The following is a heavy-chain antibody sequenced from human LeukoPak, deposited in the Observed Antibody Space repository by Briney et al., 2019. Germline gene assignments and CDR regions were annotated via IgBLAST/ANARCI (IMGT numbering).Heavy chain of an antibody. Sequence: SETLSLTCAVSGGSISSGGYSWSWIRQPPGKGLEWIGYMYYSGSTTYNPSLKSRVTISVDTSKNQLSLKLSSVTAADTAVYYCARDKQPGDYWGQGTLVTVSS. CDR3: ARDKQPGDY. J-gene: IGHJ4*02. V-gene: IGHV4-61*08. CDR1: GGSISSGGYS. CDR2: MYYSGST. D-gene: IGHD5-18*01.